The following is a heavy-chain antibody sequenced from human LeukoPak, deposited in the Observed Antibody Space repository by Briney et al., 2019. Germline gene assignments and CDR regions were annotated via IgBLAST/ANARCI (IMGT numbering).Heavy chain of an antibody. CDR1: GFALSTYA. V-gene: IGHV3-23*01. D-gene: IGHD4-17*01. J-gene: IGHJ3*01. Sequence: PGGSLRLSCAVSGFALSTYAMSWVRQAPGKGLEWVSSISGSDYYADSVKGRFTISRDNSKNTLFLQMNSLRAEDTALYYCAKDDYGSYDVWGQGTMVTVSP. CDR3: AKDDYGSYDV. CDR2: ISGSD.